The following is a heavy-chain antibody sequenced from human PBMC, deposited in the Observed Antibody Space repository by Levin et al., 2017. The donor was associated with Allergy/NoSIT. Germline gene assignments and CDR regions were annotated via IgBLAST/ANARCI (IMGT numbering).Heavy chain of an antibody. J-gene: IGHJ6*02. CDR1: GFTFSYYH. V-gene: IGHV3-48*02. CDR2: ITQDSGTI. D-gene: IGHD3-10*01. CDR3: VRDGHRGYDMDV. Sequence: GESLKISCTASGFTFSYYHMNWVRQAPGKGLEWISYITQDSGTIYYADSVKGRFTISRDNAKNSVYLQMNSLRDEDTAVYHCVRDGHRGYDMDVWGQGTTVTVSS.